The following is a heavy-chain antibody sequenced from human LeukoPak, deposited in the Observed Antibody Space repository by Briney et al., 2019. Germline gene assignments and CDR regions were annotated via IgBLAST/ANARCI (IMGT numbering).Heavy chain of an antibody. CDR3: ASGVYLDLTGPYGRDY. J-gene: IGHJ4*02. Sequence: PGGSLRLSCAASGFTFSSYWMSWVRQAPGKGLEWVSYISSSGSTIYYADSVKGRFTISRDNAKNSLYLQMNSLRAEDTAVYYCASGVYLDLTGPYGRDYWGQGTLVTVSS. D-gene: IGHD3-9*01. V-gene: IGHV3-48*04. CDR2: ISSSGSTI. CDR1: GFTFSSYW.